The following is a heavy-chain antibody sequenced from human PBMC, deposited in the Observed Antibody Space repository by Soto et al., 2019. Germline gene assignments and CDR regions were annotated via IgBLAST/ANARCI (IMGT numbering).Heavy chain of an antibody. V-gene: IGHV3-23*01. CDR3: AKRTVGWYLDL. Sequence: EVLLLESGGGLVQPGGSLRLSCAASGFTFSSYAMSWVRQAPGKGLEWVSAISGSGGSTYYADSVKGRFTISRDNSTNTLYLPMNSLRAEDTAVYYCAKRTVGWYLDLWCRGTLVTVSS. CDR2: ISGSGGST. D-gene: IGHD4-17*01. CDR1: GFTFSSYA. J-gene: IGHJ2*01.